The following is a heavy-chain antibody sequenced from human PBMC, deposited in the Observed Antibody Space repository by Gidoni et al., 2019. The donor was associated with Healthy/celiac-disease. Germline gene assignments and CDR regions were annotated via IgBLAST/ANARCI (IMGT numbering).Heavy chain of an antibody. CDR3: ASHRPFGYRYGYMDY. Sequence: QVQPGESGGGGVQPGTPPRPPCAGSGFPFRCYGMHWVRQAPGKGLEWVAVIWYDGSNKYYADSVKGRFTISRDNSKNTLYLQMNSLRAEDTAVYYCASHRPFGYRYGYMDYWGQGTLVTVSS. CDR2: IWYDGSNK. CDR1: GFPFRCYG. D-gene: IGHD5-18*01. J-gene: IGHJ4*02. V-gene: IGHV3-33*08.